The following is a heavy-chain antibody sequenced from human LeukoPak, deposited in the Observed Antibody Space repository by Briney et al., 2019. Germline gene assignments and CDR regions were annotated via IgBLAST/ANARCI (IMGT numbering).Heavy chain of an antibody. CDR2: ISAYSGNT. CDR1: GYTFTSYG. Sequence: ASVKVSCKASGYTFTSYGISWVRQAPGQGLEWMGWISAYSGNTNYAQKLQGRVTMTTDTSTSTAYMELRSLRSDGTAVYYCARVDSGSYYYYYYMDVWGKGTTVTVSS. V-gene: IGHV1-18*01. J-gene: IGHJ6*03. CDR3: ARVDSGSYYYYYYMDV. D-gene: IGHD1-26*01.